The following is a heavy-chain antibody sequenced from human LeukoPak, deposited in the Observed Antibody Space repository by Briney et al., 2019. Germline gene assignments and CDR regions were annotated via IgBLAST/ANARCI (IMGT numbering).Heavy chain of an antibody. V-gene: IGHV4-59*12. CDR1: GGSISSYY. CDR3: AREGYGET. Sequence: SETLSLTCTVSGGSISSYYWSWIRQPPGKGLEWIGSIYYSGSAYYNPSLKSRVSISVDTSKNQFSLKLSSVTAADTAVYYCAREGYGETWGQGTLVTVSS. J-gene: IGHJ5*02. D-gene: IGHD4-17*01. CDR2: IYYSGSA.